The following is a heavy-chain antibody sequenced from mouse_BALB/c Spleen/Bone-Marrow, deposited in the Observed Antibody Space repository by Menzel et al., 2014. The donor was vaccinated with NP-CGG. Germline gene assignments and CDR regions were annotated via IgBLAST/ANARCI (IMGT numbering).Heavy chain of an antibody. CDR2: INPYNDVT. V-gene: IGHV1-14*01. D-gene: IGHD2-3*01. J-gene: IGHJ2*01. CDR3: AREGWLLRFDY. Sequence: EVQLQQSGPELVKPGTSVKMSCKASGYIFTSYVMDWVKQNPGQGLEWIGYINPYNDVTNYNEKFKGKATLTSDKSSSTAYMEVSSLTSEDSAVYYCAREGWLLRFDYWGQGTTLTVSS. CDR1: GYIFTSYV.